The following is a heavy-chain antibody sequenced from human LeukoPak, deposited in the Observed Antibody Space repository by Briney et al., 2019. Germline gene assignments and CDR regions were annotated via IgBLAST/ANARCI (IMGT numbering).Heavy chain of an antibody. CDR2: IKQDGSEK. CDR3: ARGTGITMPHAFDI. CDR1: GFTFKNYW. Sequence: GGSLRLSCAASGFTFKNYWMSWVRQAPGKGLEWVANIKQDGSEKYYVDSVKGRFTISRDNAENSVYLQMNSLRAEDTAVYYCARGTGITMPHAFDIWGQGTMVTVSS. V-gene: IGHV3-7*01. J-gene: IGHJ3*02. D-gene: IGHD3-10*01.